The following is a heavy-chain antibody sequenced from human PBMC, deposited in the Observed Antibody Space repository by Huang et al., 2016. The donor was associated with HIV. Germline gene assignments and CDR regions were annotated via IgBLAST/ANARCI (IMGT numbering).Heavy chain of an antibody. D-gene: IGHD2-15*01. CDR1: GYPFSAYF. Sequence: QVQLVQSGAEVKKPGASLKVSCTTSGYPFSAYFIHWVRQAPGQGLEWMGGISRITGETFYAQKFQGRVTITRDTSSRTAYMELASLRPDDAAAYFCATDGGGGCNGGTCFPYWGQGTVVGVSS. V-gene: IGHV1-2*02. J-gene: IGHJ4*02. CDR2: ISRITGET. CDR3: ATDGGGGCNGGTCFPY.